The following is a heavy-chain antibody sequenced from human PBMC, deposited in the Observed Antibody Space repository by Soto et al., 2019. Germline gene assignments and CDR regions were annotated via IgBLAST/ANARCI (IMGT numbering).Heavy chain of an antibody. CDR2: ISGSGGIT. Sequence: EVQLLESGGGLVQPGGSLRLSCATSGFTFSSYAMAWVRQAPGKGLEWVSAISGSGGITYHAASVKGRFSISRDNSRNMLYLQMNSLGAEDTAVYYCARAAHYDFWSGYYYMDVWGIGTTVTVPS. D-gene: IGHD3-3*01. V-gene: IGHV3-23*01. J-gene: IGHJ6*03. CDR1: GFTFSSYA. CDR3: ARAAHYDFWSGYYYMDV.